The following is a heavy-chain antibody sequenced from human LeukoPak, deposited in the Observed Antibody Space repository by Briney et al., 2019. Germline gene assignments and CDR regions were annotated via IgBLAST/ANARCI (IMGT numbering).Heavy chain of an antibody. V-gene: IGHV1-69*04. Sequence: SVKVSCKASGGTFSSYAISWVRQAPGQGLEWMGRIIPILGIANYAQKLQGRVTITADKSTSTAFMELSSLRSEDTAVYYCARYDFWSGFSAFDIWGQGTMVTVSS. CDR1: GGTFSSYA. J-gene: IGHJ3*02. D-gene: IGHD3-3*01. CDR2: IIPILGIA. CDR3: ARYDFWSGFSAFDI.